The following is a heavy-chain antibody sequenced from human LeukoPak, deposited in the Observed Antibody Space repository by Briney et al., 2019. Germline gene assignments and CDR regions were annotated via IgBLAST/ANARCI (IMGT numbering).Heavy chain of an antibody. CDR1: GGSISSYY. CDR3: ARLMYGDYPFDY. J-gene: IGHJ4*02. Sequence: SETLSLTCTVSGGSISSYYWSWVRQPPGKGLEWIGFVYYTGSTNYSPSLKSRVTISVDTSKNQFSLKLSSVTPSDTAVYYCARLMYGDYPFDYWGQGTLVTVSS. V-gene: IGHV4-59*01. D-gene: IGHD4-17*01. CDR2: VYYTGST.